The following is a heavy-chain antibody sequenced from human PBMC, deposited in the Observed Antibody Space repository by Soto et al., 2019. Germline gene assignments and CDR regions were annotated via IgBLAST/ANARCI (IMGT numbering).Heavy chain of an antibody. D-gene: IGHD3-10*01. V-gene: IGHV4-59*01. CDR1: GGSISSYY. CDR2: IYYSGST. Sequence: SETLSLTCTVSGGSISSYYWSWIRQPPGKGLEWIGYIYYSGSTNYNPSLKSRVTISVDTSKNQFSLKLSSVTAADTAVYYCARGRFGEFLVYYYYGIDVWGQGTTVTVS. J-gene: IGHJ6*02. CDR3: ARGRFGEFLVYYYYGIDV.